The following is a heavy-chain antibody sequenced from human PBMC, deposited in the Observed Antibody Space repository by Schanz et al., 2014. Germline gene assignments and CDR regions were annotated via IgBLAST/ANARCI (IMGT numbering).Heavy chain of an antibody. CDR2: IRYDGRNK. CDR3: AREDCSATSCYFRY. Sequence: ESGGGLVQPGGSLRLSCVASGFTFISYDIHWVRQAPGKGLEWVAVIRYDGRNKNFVESVKGRFTISRDNSNNTVYLQMNTLRAEDTAVYYCAREDCSATSCYFRYWGQGTLVTVSS. V-gene: IGHV3-33*01. D-gene: IGHD2-21*01. J-gene: IGHJ4*02. CDR1: GFTFISYD.